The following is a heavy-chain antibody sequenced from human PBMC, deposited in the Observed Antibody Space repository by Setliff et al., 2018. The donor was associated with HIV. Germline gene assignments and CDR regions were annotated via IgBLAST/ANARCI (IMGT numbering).Heavy chain of an antibody. CDR3: ARQYMELELPDY. J-gene: IGHJ4*02. Sequence: KPSETLSLTCTVSGGSISSSSYYWGWIRQPPGKGLEWIGNIYYSGSTYYNPSLKSRVSMSVDTSKNQFSLKLSSVTAADTAVYYCARQYMELELPDYWGQGTLVTVSS. CDR2: IYYSGST. CDR1: GGSISSSSYY. V-gene: IGHV4-39*01. D-gene: IGHD1-7*01.